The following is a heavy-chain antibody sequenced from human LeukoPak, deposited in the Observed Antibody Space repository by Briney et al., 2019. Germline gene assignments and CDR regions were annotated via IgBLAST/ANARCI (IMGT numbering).Heavy chain of an antibody. CDR2: ISTSGSYI. CDR3: AKDGNWARFED. CDR1: GLTFSNYN. Sequence: GGSLRLSCAASGLTFSNYNMNWVRQAPGKGLEWVSSISTSGSYIYYANSMKGRFTISRDNAKNSLYLQMNSPRAEDTAAYYCAKDGNWARFEDWGQGTLVTVSS. D-gene: IGHD7-27*01. J-gene: IGHJ4*02. V-gene: IGHV3-21*04.